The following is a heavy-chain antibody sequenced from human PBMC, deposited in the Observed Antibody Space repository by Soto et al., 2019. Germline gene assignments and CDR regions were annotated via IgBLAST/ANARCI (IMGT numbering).Heavy chain of an antibody. CDR2: IKSDGSER. J-gene: IGHJ4*02. CDR3: ARDVI. CDR1: GFTFSNFW. V-gene: IGHV3-7*05. Sequence: EVQLVESGGGLVQPGGSLRLSCAASGFTFSNFWMSWVRQAPGKGLEWVASIKSDGSERSHVDAVRGRFSISRDNARNSLYLQMNILRADDTAVYYCARDVIWGQGSLVTVSS.